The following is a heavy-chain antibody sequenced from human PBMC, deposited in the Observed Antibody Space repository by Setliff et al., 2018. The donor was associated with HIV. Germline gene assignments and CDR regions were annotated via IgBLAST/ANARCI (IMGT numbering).Heavy chain of an antibody. D-gene: IGHD6-19*01. CDR1: GFTFSNYE. CDR2: ISSSASTI. CDR3: ARGSGWYETNNWFDP. Sequence: GGSLRLSCSASGFTFSNYEMNWVRQAPGKGLEWVSYISSSASTIYYADSVKGRFTISRDNAKNSLYLQMNSLRAEDPAVYYCARGSGWYETNNWFDPWGQGTLVTVSS. V-gene: IGHV3-48*03. J-gene: IGHJ5*02.